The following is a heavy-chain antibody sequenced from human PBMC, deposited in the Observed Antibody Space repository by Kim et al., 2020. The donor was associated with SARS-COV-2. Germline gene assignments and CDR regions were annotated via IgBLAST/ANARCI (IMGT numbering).Heavy chain of an antibody. D-gene: IGHD1-26*01. CDR2: IYSDGSAT. J-gene: IGHJ5*02. CDR3: ARGSLSGSPKPS. Sequence: GGSLRLSCVASGFTFSSYGMHWVRQAPGKGLVWVSHIYSDGSATNYADSVKGRFTISRDNAKNTVYLQMNSLTAEDTAVYYCARGSLSGSPKPSWGQGTLVTVSA. CDR1: GFTFSSYG. V-gene: IGHV3-74*01.